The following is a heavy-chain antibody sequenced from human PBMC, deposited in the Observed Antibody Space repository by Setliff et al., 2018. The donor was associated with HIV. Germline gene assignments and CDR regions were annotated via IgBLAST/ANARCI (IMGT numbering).Heavy chain of an antibody. D-gene: IGHD2-2*01. CDR3: ARGYCSSTSCYGIYYFDN. CDR1: GYTFTSYG. V-gene: IGHV1-69*13. J-gene: IGHJ4*02. Sequence: SVKVSCKASGYTFTSYGISWVRQAPGQGLEWMGVIIPMFRSANYAQNFQGRVTITADESTSTAYMELRSLRSDDTAVYYCARGYCSSTSCYGIYYFDNWGRGTPVTVSS. CDR2: IIPMFRSA.